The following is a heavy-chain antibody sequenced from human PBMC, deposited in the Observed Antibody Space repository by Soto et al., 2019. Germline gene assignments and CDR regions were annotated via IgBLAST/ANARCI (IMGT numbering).Heavy chain of an antibody. CDR2: IKQDGGEK. Sequence: GGSLRLSCAASGFSFSTYYMSWVRQAPGKGLEWVANIKQDGGEKRYVDSVEGRFSISRDNAKNSLYLQMNSLRAEDTAAYYCARVRRDGNTGYTMDVWGQGTTVTVSS. V-gene: IGHV3-7*05. D-gene: IGHD5-12*01. J-gene: IGHJ6*02. CDR1: GFSFSTYY. CDR3: ARVRRDGNTGYTMDV.